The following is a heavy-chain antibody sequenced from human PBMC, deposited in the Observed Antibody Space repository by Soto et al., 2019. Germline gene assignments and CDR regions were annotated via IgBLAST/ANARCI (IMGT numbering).Heavy chain of an antibody. V-gene: IGHV1-18*01. Sequence: QVHLVQSGAEVKKPGASVKVSCKGSGYAFTTYGITWVRQAPGQGLEWMGWISAHNGNTNYAQKPQRRVPVTREPSTSTAYMELKSLRADDTAVYYCARGRYGDYWGQGALVTVSS. J-gene: IGHJ4*02. CDR3: ARGRYGDY. CDR2: ISAHNGNT. D-gene: IGHD1-1*01. CDR1: GYAFTTYG.